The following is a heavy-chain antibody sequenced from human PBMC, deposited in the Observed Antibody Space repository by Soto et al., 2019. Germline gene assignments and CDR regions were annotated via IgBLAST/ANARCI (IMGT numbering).Heavy chain of an antibody. CDR1: GGSLGSYA. J-gene: IGHJ6*02. CDR2: IIPIFGTA. CDR3: ARDPTWAARSYYYYGMDV. D-gene: IGHD6-6*01. V-gene: IGHV1-69*06. Sequence: SAEVTWEACGGSLGSYASSWVRQANGQGLEWMGGIIPIFGTANYAQKFQGRVTITADKSTSTAYMELSSLRSEDTAVYYCARDPTWAARSYYYYGMDVWGQGTTVTV.